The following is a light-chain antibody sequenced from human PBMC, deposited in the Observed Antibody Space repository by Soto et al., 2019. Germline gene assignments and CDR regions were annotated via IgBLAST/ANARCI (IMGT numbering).Light chain of an antibody. V-gene: IGKV3-11*01. CDR1: QSVSSN. J-gene: IGKJ4*01. Sequence: EIVLTQSPATLSLSPGERATLSCRASQSVSSNLAWYQQKLGQAPRLLIYDASNRATGIPARFSGSGSGTDFTLTISSLEPEDFAVYYCQQRGNWPLTFGGGTKVEF. CDR3: QQRGNWPLT. CDR2: DAS.